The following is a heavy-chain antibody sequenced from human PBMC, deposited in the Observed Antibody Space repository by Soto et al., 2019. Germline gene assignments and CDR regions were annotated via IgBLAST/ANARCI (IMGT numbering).Heavy chain of an antibody. CDR2: ISGSGGTT. D-gene: IGHD3-3*01. Sequence: PWWSLRLSCLASVFTFEKYAMSWFRQAPGKGLEWVSAISGSGGTTYYSDSVKGRFTISRDNSKNTVYLQMNDLRVEDAAEYFCAKDSWAIFGVPAGEYYAMDVWGQGTTVTVSS. V-gene: IGHV3-23*01. J-gene: IGHJ6*02. CDR1: VFTFEKYA. CDR3: AKDSWAIFGVPAGEYYAMDV.